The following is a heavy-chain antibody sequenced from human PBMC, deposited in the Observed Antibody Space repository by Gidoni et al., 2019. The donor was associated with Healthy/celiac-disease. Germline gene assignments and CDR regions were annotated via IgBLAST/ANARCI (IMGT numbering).Heavy chain of an antibody. CDR3: AKDQGYCSGGSCSQADYYYYGMDV. J-gene: IGHJ6*02. CDR1: GFTFSTYG. CDR2: ISYDGSNK. D-gene: IGHD2-15*01. Sequence: QVPLVESGGGVVQPGRSLRLSCAASGFTFSTYGMHWVRQAPGKGLEWVAVISYDGSNKYYADSVKGRFTISRDNSKNTLYLQMNSLRAEDTAVYYCAKDQGYCSGGSCSQADYYYYGMDVWGQGTTVTVSS. V-gene: IGHV3-30*18.